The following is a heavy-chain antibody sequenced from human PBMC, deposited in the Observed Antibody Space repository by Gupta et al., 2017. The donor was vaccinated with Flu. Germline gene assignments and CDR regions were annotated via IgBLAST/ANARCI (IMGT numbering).Heavy chain of an antibody. J-gene: IGHJ5*02. CDR2: IYTSGST. Sequence: QVQLQESGPGLVKPSETLSLTCTVSGGSISSYYWSWIRQPAGKGLEWIGRIYTSGSTNYNPSLKSRVTMSVDTSKNQFSLKLSSVTAADTAVYYCARDIVVVPAAIPAYNWFDPWGQGTLVTVSS. V-gene: IGHV4-4*07. D-gene: IGHD2-2*01. CDR3: ARDIVVVPAAIPAYNWFDP. CDR1: GGSISSYY.